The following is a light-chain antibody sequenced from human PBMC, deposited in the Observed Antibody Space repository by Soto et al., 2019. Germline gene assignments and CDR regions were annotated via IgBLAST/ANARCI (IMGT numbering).Light chain of an antibody. V-gene: IGKV1-5*01. CDR2: DAS. Sequence: DIQMTQSPSTLSASVGDRVTITCRASQSISSWLAWYQQKPGKAPKVLIFDASSLQSGVPSRFSGSGSGTEFTLTISGLQPDDFATYYCQHYNTYSTWTFGQGTKVDIK. CDR3: QHYNTYSTWT. CDR1: QSISSW. J-gene: IGKJ1*01.